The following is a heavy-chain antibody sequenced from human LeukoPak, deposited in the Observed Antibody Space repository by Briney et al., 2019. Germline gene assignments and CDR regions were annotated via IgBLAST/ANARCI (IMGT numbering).Heavy chain of an antibody. CDR1: GFTFSSYW. V-gene: IGHV3-7*01. D-gene: IGHD3-10*01. CDR2: IKQDGSEK. CDR3: AKGDGSGSYPNFDY. J-gene: IGHJ4*02. Sequence: GGSLRLSCAASGFTFSSYWMSWVRQAPGKGLEWVANIKQDGSEKYYVDSVKGRFTISRDNAKNSLYLQMNSLRAEDTAVYYCAKGDGSGSYPNFDYWGQGTLVTVSS.